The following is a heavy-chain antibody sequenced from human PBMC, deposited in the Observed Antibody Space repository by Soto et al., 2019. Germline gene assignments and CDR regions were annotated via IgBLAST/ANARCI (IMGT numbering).Heavy chain of an antibody. Sequence: PSETLSLTCIVSGDDIHVGGYYWTWIRQRPGKGLEWMGYIYYTGKTYYNPSLESRLTMSVDRSKNQFSLRLTSVTAADTAVYFCGRDLTSNANCIDPWGQGTLVTVSS. J-gene: IGHJ5*02. V-gene: IGHV4-30-4*01. D-gene: IGHD2-2*01. CDR2: IYYTGKT. CDR1: GDDIHVGGYY. CDR3: GRDLTSNANCIDP.